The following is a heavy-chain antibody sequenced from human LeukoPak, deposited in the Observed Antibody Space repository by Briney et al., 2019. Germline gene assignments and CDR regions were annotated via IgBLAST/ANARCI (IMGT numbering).Heavy chain of an antibody. CDR1: GGSISSYY. CDR2: IYYSGST. V-gene: IGHV4-59*12. CDR3: ANSIAAAGLDY. D-gene: IGHD6-13*01. Sequence: PSETLSLTCTVSGGSISSYYWSWIRQPPGKGLEWIGYIYYSGSTNYNPSLKSRVTISVDTSKNQFSLKLSSVTAADTAVYYCANSIAAAGLDYWGQGTLVTVSS. J-gene: IGHJ4*02.